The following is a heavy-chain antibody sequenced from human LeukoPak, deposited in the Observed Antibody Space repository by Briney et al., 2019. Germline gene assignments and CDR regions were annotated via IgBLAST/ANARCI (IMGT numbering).Heavy chain of an antibody. V-gene: IGHV4-4*07. CDR2: IYTSGST. D-gene: IGHD2-2*01. CDR3: ARDLLSALGYCSSTSCFWGFDP. CDR1: GGSISSYY. J-gene: IGHJ5*02. Sequence: PSETLSLTCTVSGGSISSYYWSWIRQPAGKGLEWIGRIYTSGSTNYNPSLKSRVTMSVDTSKNQFSLKLSSVTAADTAVYYCARDLLSALGYCSSTSCFWGFDPWGQGTLVTVSS.